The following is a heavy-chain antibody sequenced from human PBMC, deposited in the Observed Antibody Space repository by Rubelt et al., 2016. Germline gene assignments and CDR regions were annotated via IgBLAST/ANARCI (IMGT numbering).Heavy chain of an antibody. CDR2: ISYDGTNK. CDR1: GFTFSNYA. Sequence: VQLLESGGGLVQPGGSLRLSCVASGFTFSNYAMHWVRQAPGKGLEWVAVISYDGTNKYYADSVKGRFTIARDNSKNTLSLQMNSLRGEDTAVYFCATQRGSSGWYFDYWGQGTLVTVSS. V-gene: IGHV3-30*04. CDR3: ATQRGSSGWYFDY. D-gene: IGHD6-19*01. J-gene: IGHJ4*02.